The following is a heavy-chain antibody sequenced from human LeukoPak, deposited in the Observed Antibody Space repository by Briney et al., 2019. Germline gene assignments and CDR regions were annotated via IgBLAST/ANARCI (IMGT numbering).Heavy chain of an antibody. CDR1: GGSISSSRYH. Sequence: SETLSLTCAVSGGSISSSRYHWGWIRQPPGKGLEWIGSIYNSGSTYYNPSLKSRVTISVDTSKNQFSLKLRSVTAADTAMYYCARAYSSSWYYNWFDPWGQGTLVTVSS. J-gene: IGHJ5*02. CDR3: ARAYSSSWYYNWFDP. V-gene: IGHV4-39*07. D-gene: IGHD6-13*01. CDR2: IYNSGST.